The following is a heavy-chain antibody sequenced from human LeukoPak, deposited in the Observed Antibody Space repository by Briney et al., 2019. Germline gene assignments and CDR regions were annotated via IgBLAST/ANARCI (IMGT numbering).Heavy chain of an antibody. CDR3: ARRKPGFDAFDI. Sequence: SETLSLTCTVSGGSISSYHWTWIRQPAGKGLEWVGYIYYSGSTNYNPSLKSRVTISVDTSKNQFSLKLSSVTAADTAVYYCARRKPGFDAFDIWGQGTMVTVSS. D-gene: IGHD3-10*01. V-gene: IGHV4-59*08. CDR2: IYYSGST. CDR1: GGSISSYH. J-gene: IGHJ3*02.